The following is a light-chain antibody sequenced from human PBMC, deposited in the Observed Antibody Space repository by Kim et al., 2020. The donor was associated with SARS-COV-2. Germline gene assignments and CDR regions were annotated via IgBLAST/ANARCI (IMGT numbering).Light chain of an antibody. Sequence: PGQTARITCSGDALPKQYAYWYQQKPGQAPVLVIYKDSERPSGIPERFSGSSSGTTVTLTISGVQAEDEADYYCQSADSSGTHVVFGGGTKLTVL. CDR1: ALPKQY. J-gene: IGLJ2*01. V-gene: IGLV3-25*03. CDR3: QSADSSGTHVV. CDR2: KDS.